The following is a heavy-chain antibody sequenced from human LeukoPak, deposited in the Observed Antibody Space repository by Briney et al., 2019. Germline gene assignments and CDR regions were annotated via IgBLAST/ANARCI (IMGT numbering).Heavy chain of an antibody. CDR1: GFTVSSNY. Sequence: GGSLRLSCAASGFTVSSNYMSWVRQAPGKGLEWVSVIYSGGSTYYADSVKGRFTISRDNSKNTLYLQMNSLRAEDTAVYYCAREDDYTYYMDVWGKGTTVTVSS. V-gene: IGHV3-53*01. CDR2: IYSGGST. J-gene: IGHJ6*03. CDR3: AREDDYTYYMDV.